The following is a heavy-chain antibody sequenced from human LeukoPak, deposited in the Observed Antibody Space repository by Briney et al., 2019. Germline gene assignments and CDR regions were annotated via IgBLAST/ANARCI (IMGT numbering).Heavy chain of an antibody. Sequence: SETLSLTCTVSGGSVSSGDYYWTWIRQLPGTGLEWIGYIYHSGSTYYNPSLRSRVTMSVDTSQNQFSLKLTSVTAADTAVYYCARKGGSYYYFHYWGQGTLVTVSS. CDR3: ARKGGSYYYFHY. D-gene: IGHD1-26*01. J-gene: IGHJ4*02. V-gene: IGHV4-31*03. CDR2: IYHSGST. CDR1: GGSVSSGDYY.